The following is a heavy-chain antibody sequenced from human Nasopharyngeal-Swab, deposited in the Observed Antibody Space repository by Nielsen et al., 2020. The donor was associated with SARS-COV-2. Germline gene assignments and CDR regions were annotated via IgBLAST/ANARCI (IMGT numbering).Heavy chain of an antibody. J-gene: IGHJ4*02. V-gene: IGHV3-30*03. CDR1: GFTVSAFG. D-gene: IGHD6-6*01. Sequence: GESLKISCAASGFTVSAFGMHWVRQAPGEVLEWVAHISYDGHTQYYSDSVTGRFTISGDNSKNTLDLQMNSLRPEDTAVYYCARDDGQLGDSWGQGTLVTVSS. CDR3: ARDDGQLGDS. CDR2: ISYDGHTQ.